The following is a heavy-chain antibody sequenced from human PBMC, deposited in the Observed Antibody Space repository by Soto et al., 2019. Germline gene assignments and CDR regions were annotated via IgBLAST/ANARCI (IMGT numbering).Heavy chain of an antibody. CDR2: IYYSGST. Sequence: SETLSLTCTVSGGSISSGGYYCSWIRQHPGKGLEWIGYIYYSGSTYYNPSLKSRVTISVDTSKNQFSLKLSSVTAADTAVYYCARFSPLIVATIVDYWGQGTLVTVSS. J-gene: IGHJ4*02. D-gene: IGHD5-12*01. CDR3: ARFSPLIVATIVDY. CDR1: GGSISSGGYY. V-gene: IGHV4-31*03.